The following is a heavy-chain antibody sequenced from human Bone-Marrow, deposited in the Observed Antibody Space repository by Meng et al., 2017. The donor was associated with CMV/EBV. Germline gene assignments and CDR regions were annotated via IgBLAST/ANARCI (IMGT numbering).Heavy chain of an antibody. CDR1: GYSISGGYY. J-gene: IGHJ6*02. CDR2: IDYSGNT. D-gene: IGHD1-1*01. Sequence: SETLSLTCTVSGYSISGGYYWAWIRQPPGKGLEWIASIDYSGNTYYNPSLKSRVTISVDTSKNQFSLKLSSVTAADTAVYYCASPGPNWLNYYYGMDVWGQGTTVTVSS. CDR3: ASPGPNWLNYYYGMDV. V-gene: IGHV4-38-2*02.